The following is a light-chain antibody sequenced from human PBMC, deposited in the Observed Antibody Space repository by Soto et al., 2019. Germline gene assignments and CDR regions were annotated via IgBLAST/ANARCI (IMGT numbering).Light chain of an antibody. Sequence: QAVVTQPPSASGTPGQRVTISCSGSSSNIGSNTVTWYQQLPGTAPKLLIYNTNQRPSGVPDRFSGSKSGTTASLAIRGLQSDDEADYYCAAWDDSLIGFYVFGTGTKLTVL. J-gene: IGLJ1*01. CDR2: NTN. V-gene: IGLV1-44*01. CDR1: SSNIGSNT. CDR3: AAWDDSLIGFYV.